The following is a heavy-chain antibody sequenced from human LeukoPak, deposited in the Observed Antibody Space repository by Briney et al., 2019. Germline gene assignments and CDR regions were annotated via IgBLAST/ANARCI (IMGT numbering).Heavy chain of an antibody. D-gene: IGHD3-22*01. Sequence: GGSLRLSCGASGFSFPSHSFHWVRQSPGKGLEWVSSISSSSSYIYYADSVKGRFTISRDNAKNSLYLQMNSLRAEDTAVYYCAREELSEYYYDSSGSDDAFDIWGQGTMVTVSS. V-gene: IGHV3-21*01. J-gene: IGHJ3*02. CDR3: AREELSEYYYDSSGSDDAFDI. CDR2: ISSSSSYI. CDR1: GFSFPSHS.